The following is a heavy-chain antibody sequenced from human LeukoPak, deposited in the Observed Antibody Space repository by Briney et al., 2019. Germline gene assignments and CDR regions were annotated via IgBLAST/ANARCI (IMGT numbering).Heavy chain of an antibody. CDR3: AREFHSGCETPGAFDI. Sequence: GGSLRLSCAASGFTFSSYSMNWVRQAPGKGLEWVSSISSSSSYIYYADSVKGRFTISRDNAKNSLYLQMNSLRAEDTAVYYCAREFHSGCETPGAFDIWGQGTMVTVSS. D-gene: IGHD5-12*01. V-gene: IGHV3-21*01. CDR2: ISSSSSYI. J-gene: IGHJ3*02. CDR1: GFTFSSYS.